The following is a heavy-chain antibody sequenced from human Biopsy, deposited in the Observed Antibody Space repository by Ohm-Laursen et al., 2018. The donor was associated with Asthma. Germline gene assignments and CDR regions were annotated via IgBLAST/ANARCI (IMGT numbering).Heavy chain of an antibody. CDR1: GYNFISFA. J-gene: IGHJ3*01. CDR3: ARTYYDFLTGQVKDVFGV. CDR2: VNTGNGNT. V-gene: IGHV1-3*04. Sequence: ASVKVSCNASGYNFISFAIHWVRQAPGQRLEWMGWVNTGNGNTKYSQKFQGRVTITRDTSASTAYMELRSLRSEDTATYYCARTYYDFLTGQVKDVFGVWGQGTMVTVSS. D-gene: IGHD3-9*01.